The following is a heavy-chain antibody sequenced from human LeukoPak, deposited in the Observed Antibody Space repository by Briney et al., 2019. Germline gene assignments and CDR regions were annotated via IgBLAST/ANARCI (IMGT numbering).Heavy chain of an antibody. CDR3: AKDCNGGNCHIDY. D-gene: IGHD2-15*01. V-gene: IGHV3-23*01. J-gene: IGHJ4*02. CDR1: GFTFTNYA. Sequence: GGSLRLSCAASGFTFTNYAMSWVRQAPGKGLEWVSGMSGRGVSTYYADSVKGRFTISSDNSKNTLYLQMNSLRAEDTAIYYCAKDCNGGNCHIDYWGQGTLVTVAS. CDR2: MSGRGVST.